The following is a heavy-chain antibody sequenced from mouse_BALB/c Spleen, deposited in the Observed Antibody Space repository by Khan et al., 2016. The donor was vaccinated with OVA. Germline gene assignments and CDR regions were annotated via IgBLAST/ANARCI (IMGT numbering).Heavy chain of an antibody. V-gene: IGHV1S81*02. J-gene: IGHJ3*01. CDR3: TRSGYGTFAY. CDR2: INPSNGGT. Sequence: VQLQQSGAELVKPGASVRLSCKASGYTFTSYYLYWVKQRPGQGLKWIGDINPSNGGTNFNEKFKSKATLTVDKSSSTAYMRLSSLTSEDSAVLYCTRSGYGTFAYWGQGTLVTVSA. CDR1: GYTFTSYY. D-gene: IGHD2-1*01.